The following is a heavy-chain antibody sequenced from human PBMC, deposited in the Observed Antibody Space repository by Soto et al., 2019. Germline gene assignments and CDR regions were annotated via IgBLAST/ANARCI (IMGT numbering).Heavy chain of an antibody. V-gene: IGHV4-61*01. CDR1: GGSVSSVSYY. CDR3: ARGRSGYDYLADYYDSSGRHCDY. J-gene: IGHJ4*02. Sequence: QVQLQESGPGLVKPSETLSLTCTVSGGSVSSVSYYWSWIRQPPGQGLEWVGEINPSGSTNYNPSPKSPATMSVDTAKNQFSLKLSPVTAADSAVYYCARGRSGYDYLADYYDSSGRHCDYWGQGTLVTVSS. CDR2: INPSGST. D-gene: IGHD3-22*01.